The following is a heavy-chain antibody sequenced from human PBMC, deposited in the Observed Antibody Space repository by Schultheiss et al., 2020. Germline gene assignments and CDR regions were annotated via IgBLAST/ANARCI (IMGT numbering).Heavy chain of an antibody. CDR3: AKDRITMIV. CDR1: GFTFNGYA. CDR2: VSHDGNDQ. J-gene: IGHJ4*02. Sequence: GESLKISCAASGFTFNGYAMHWVRQAPGKGLEWVAVVSHDGNDQYYADSVKGRFTISRDNSKNTLYLQMNSLRAEDTAVYYCAKDRITMIVWGQGTLVTVSS. D-gene: IGHD3-22*01. V-gene: IGHV3-30-3*01.